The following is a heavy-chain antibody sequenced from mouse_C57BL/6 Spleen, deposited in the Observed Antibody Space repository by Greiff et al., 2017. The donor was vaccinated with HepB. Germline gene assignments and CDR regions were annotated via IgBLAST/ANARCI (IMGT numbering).Heavy chain of an antibody. D-gene: IGHD2-10*02. CDR2: IDPSDSYT. CDR3: ARGYGNYPYFDY. Sequence: VKLQQPGAELVRPGTSVKLSCKASGYTFTSYWMHWVKQRPGQGLEWIGVIDPSDSYTNYNQKFKGKATLTVDTSSSTAYMQLSSLTSEDSAVYYCARGYGNYPYFDYWGQGTTLTVSS. J-gene: IGHJ2*01. CDR1: GYTFTSYW. V-gene: IGHV1-59*01.